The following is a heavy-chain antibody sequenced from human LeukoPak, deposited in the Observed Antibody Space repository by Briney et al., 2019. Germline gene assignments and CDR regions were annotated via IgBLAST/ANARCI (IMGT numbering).Heavy chain of an antibody. CDR3: ARDLSGAYFDY. D-gene: IGHD4-17*01. CDR1: GGSFSGYY. V-gene: IGHV4-59*01. CDR2: IYYSGST. J-gene: IGHJ4*02. Sequence: SETLSLTCAVYGGSFSGYYWSWIRQPPGKGLEWIGYIYYSGSTNYNPSLKSRVTISVDTSKNQFSLKLSSVTAADTAVYYCARDLSGAYFDYWGQGTLVTVSS.